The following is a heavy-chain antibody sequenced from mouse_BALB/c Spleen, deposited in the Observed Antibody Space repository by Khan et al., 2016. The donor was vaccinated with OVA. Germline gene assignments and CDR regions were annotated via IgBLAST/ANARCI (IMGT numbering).Heavy chain of an antibody. J-gene: IGHJ2*01. CDR1: GYTFTNYV. CDR3: ARGSWQSYYFDY. D-gene: IGHD6-1*01. CDR2: IHTYNGGT. V-gene: IGHV1S136*01. Sequence: EVQLQQSGPELVKPGASVKMSCKASGYTFTNYVLHWVKQKPGQGLERIGYIHTYNGGTKYNEKFKDKATLASDKSSITAYMEISSLTSEDSSVYYCARGSWQSYYFDYWGQGTTLTRSS.